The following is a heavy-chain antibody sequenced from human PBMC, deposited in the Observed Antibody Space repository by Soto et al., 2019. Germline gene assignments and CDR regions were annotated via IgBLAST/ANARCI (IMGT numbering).Heavy chain of an antibody. CDR3: ARDPRVGATAHYFDY. CDR1: GFTFSSYG. Sequence: GGSLRLSCAASGFTFSSYGMHWVRQAPGKGLEWEAVIWYDGSNKYYADSVKGRFTISRDNSKNTLYLQMNSLRAEDTAVYYCARDPRVGATAHYFDYWGQGTLVTVSS. J-gene: IGHJ4*02. CDR2: IWYDGSNK. V-gene: IGHV3-33*01. D-gene: IGHD1-26*01.